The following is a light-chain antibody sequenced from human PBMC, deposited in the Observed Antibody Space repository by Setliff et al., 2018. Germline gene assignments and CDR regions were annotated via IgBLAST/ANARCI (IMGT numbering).Light chain of an antibody. Sequence: QSALTQPASVSGSPGQSITISCTGTSSDVGDYKYVSWYQQLPGKAPKLIIFEVSNRPSGIPNRFSGSKSGNTASLSISWLQAEDEADYYCSSYTSLSTRVFGTGTKVTVL. V-gene: IGLV2-14*01. J-gene: IGLJ1*01. CDR2: EVS. CDR1: SSDVGDYKY. CDR3: SSYTSLSTRV.